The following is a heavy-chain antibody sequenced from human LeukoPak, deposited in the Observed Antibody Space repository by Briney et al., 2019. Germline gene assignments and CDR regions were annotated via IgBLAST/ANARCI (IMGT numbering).Heavy chain of an antibody. CDR3: ARGHYDFWSGYEASFDY. D-gene: IGHD3-3*01. CDR1: GFTFDGYA. CDR2: ISWNSDTI. J-gene: IGHJ4*02. V-gene: IGHV3-9*01. Sequence: GGSLRLSCAASGFTFDGYAMHWVRQAPGKGLEWVSGISWNSDTIGYADSVRGRFTISRDNAKNSLYLQMNSLRAEDTAVYYCARGHYDFWSGYEASFDYWGQGTLVTVSS.